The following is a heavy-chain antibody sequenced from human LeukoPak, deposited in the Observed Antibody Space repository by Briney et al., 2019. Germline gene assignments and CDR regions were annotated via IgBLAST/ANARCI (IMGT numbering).Heavy chain of an antibody. CDR1: GGSISSSSYY. J-gene: IGHJ4*02. Sequence: SSETLSLTCTVSGGSISSSSYYWGWIRQPPGKGLEWIGSIYYSGSTYYNPSLKSRVTISVDTSKNQFSLKLSSVTAADTAVYYCARVDYYDSSGYYYPKYWGQGTLVTVSS. V-gene: IGHV4-39*01. D-gene: IGHD3-22*01. CDR3: ARVDYYDSSGYYYPKY. CDR2: IYYSGST.